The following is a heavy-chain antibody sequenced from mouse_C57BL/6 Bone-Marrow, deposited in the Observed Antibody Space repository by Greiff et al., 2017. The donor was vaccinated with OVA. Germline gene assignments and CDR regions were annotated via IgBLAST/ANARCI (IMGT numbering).Heavy chain of an antibody. CDR3: ARCGVVDWYFDV. V-gene: IGHV1-26*01. CDR2: INPNNGGT. CDR1: GYTFTDYY. J-gene: IGHJ1*03. Sequence: VQLQQSGPELVKPGASVKISCKASGYTFTDYYMNWVKQSHGKSLEWIGDINPNNGGTSYNQKFKGKATLTVYKSSSTAYMELRSLTSEDSAVYYCARCGVVDWYFDVWGTGTTVTVSS. D-gene: IGHD1-1*01.